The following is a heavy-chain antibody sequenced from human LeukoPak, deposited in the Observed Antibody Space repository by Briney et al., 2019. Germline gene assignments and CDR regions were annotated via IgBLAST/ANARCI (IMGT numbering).Heavy chain of an antibody. CDR1: GFIFSNYW. V-gene: IGHV3-7*05. CDR3: ARDESYSSDY. CDR2: IKHDGSEK. Sequence: PGGSLRLSCAASGFIFSNYWMSWVRQTPGKGLEWVANIKHDGSEKYYVDSVKGRFTISRDNAKNSLYLQMNRLRAEDTAVYYCARDESYSSDYWGQGTLVTVSS. J-gene: IGHJ4*02. D-gene: IGHD6-13*01.